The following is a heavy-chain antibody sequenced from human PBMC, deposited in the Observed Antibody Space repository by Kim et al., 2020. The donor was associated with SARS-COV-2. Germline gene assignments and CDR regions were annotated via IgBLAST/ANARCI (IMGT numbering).Heavy chain of an antibody. J-gene: IGHJ4*02. CDR3: ARVYGSE. CDR2: YRGHN. Sequence: YRGHNTYNPSLKMRVTISVDTTKNQFSLKLSSVTAADTAVYYCARVYGSEWGQGTLVTVSS. V-gene: IGHV4-59*01. D-gene: IGHD3-10*01.